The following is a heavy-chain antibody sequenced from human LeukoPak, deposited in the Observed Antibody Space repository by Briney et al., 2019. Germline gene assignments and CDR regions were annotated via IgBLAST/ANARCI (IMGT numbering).Heavy chain of an antibody. Sequence: GGSLRLSCTASGFTFGDYAGSWVRRAPGRGLEGVGLIKRRAFGETADYAASVKGRFTISRDDSKSIAYLQINSLKTEDTAVYYCTREGAAAAYGMDVWGQGTTVTVSS. D-gene: IGHD6-13*01. V-gene: IGHV3-49*04. CDR3: TREGAAAAYGMDV. CDR1: GFTFGDYA. CDR2: IKRRAFGETA. J-gene: IGHJ6*02.